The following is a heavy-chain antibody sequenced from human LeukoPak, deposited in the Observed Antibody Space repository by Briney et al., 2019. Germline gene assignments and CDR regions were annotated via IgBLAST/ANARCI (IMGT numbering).Heavy chain of an antibody. CDR2: TYHRSTWYN. J-gene: IGHJ5*02. D-gene: IGHD2-2*01. CDR3: ARRLTQYDCFDP. Sequence: SQTLSLTFAISGDSVSSNSVTWNWLRQSPSRGLEWLGRTYHRSTWYNDYAVSVRGRITVNPDTSKNQFSLHLNSVTPEDTAVYYCARRLTQYDCFDPWGQGILVTVSS. CDR1: GDSVSSNSVT. V-gene: IGHV6-1*01.